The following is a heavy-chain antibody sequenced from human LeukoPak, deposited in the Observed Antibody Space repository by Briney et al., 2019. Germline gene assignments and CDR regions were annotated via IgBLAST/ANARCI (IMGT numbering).Heavy chain of an antibody. CDR2: ISYDGSKT. J-gene: IGHJ4*02. CDR3: GRDLSGYYCIDY. D-gene: IGHD3-22*01. Sequence: GGSLRLSCAASGFTFSSYGMRWVRQAPGKGLEWVATISYDGSKTYYADSVKGRFTISRDNSKNTLYLQMNSLRAEDTAVYYCGRDLSGYYCIDYWGQGTLVTVSS. V-gene: IGHV3-30*19. CDR1: GFTFSSYG.